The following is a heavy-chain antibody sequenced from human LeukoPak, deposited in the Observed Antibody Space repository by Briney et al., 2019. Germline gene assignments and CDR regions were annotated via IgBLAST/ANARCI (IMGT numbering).Heavy chain of an antibody. CDR1: GFTLNNAW. D-gene: IGHD3-22*01. V-gene: IGHV3-15*01. CDR2: IKRETDGGTI. Sequence: GGSLRLSCAASGFTLNNAWMSWVRQAPGKGLEWLGRIKRETDGGTIDYAAPVKGRFTISRDDSRNTLYLQMDSLKIEDTAVYYCTTDRYYDNSELQFQHWGQGTLVTVST. CDR3: TTDRYYDNSELQFQH. J-gene: IGHJ1*01.